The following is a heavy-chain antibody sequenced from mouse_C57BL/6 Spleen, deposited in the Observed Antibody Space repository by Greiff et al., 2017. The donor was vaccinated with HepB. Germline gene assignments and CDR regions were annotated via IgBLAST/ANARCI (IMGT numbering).Heavy chain of an antibody. D-gene: IGHD2-3*01. J-gene: IGHJ1*03. Sequence: VQLQQSGPELVKPGASVKIPCKASGYTFTDYNMDWVKQSHGKSLEWIGDINPNNGGTIYNQKFKGKATLTVDKSSSTAYMELRSLTSEDTAVYYCARHDGFSLFDVWGTGTTVTVSS. CDR3: ARHDGFSLFDV. V-gene: IGHV1-18*01. CDR2: INPNNGGT. CDR1: GYTFTDYN.